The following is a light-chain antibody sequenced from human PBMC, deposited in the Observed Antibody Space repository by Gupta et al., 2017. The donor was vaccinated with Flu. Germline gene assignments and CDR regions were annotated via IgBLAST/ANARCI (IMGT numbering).Light chain of an antibody. J-gene: IGKJ2*01. Sequence: ETVMTQSPATLSASPGDTVALSCRATQSVTRNVAWYQQRPGQAPRLLIFGTSTRATDIPVRFTGSGSGTEFTLTISSLQSEDFALYYCHRYDHWPDTFAQGTKLEIK. CDR3: HRYDHWPDT. V-gene: IGKV3-15*01. CDR2: GTS. CDR1: QSVTRN.